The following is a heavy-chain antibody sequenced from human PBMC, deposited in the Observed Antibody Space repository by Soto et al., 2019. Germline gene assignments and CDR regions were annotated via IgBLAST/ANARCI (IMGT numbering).Heavy chain of an antibody. CDR1: GFTFDDYA. CDR3: AKGGQLLVEGGGY. CDR2: ISWNSGSI. V-gene: IGHV3-9*01. Sequence: VQLVESGGGLVQPGRSLRLSCAASGFTFDDYAMHWVRQAPGKGLEWVSGISWNSGSIGYADSVKGRFTISRDNAKNSLYLQMNSRRAEDTALYYCAKGGQLLVEGGGYWGQGTLVTVSS. D-gene: IGHD2-2*01. J-gene: IGHJ4*02.